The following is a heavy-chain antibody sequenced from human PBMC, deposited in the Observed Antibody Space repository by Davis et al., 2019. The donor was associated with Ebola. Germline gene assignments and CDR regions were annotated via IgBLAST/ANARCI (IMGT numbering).Heavy chain of an antibody. V-gene: IGHV1-69*13. CDR3: ASPIGIVGDRGAFDI. CDR1: GGTFSSYA. J-gene: IGHJ3*02. D-gene: IGHD1-26*01. Sequence: SVKVSCKASGGTFSSYAISWVRQAPGQGLEWMGGIIPIFGTANYAQKFQGRVTITADESTSTAYMELSSLRSEDTAVYYCASPIGIVGDRGAFDIWGQGTMVTVSS. CDR2: IIPIFGTA.